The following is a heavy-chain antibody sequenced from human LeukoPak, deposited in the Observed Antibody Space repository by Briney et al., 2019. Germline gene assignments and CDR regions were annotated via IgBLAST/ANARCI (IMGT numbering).Heavy chain of an antibody. Sequence: GGSLRLSCAASGFTFSSYTVHWVRQAPGKGLEWVAVISYDGSNKNYADSVKGRFTISRDNSKNTLYLQMNSLRAEDTAMYYCARSYYYDSSGYSEDAFDIWGQGTMVTVSS. CDR2: ISYDGSNK. CDR3: ARSYYYDSSGYSEDAFDI. D-gene: IGHD3-22*01. V-gene: IGHV3-30-3*01. CDR1: GFTFSSYT. J-gene: IGHJ3*02.